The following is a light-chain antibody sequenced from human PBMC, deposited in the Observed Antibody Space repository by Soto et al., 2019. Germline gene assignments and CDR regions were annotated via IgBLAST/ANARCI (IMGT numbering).Light chain of an antibody. CDR3: QHYNNWTPWT. J-gene: IGKJ1*01. Sequence: EIVMTQSPATLSVSPGERATFSCRASQSVSSNLAWYQQKPGQAPRLLIYGASIRATGIPARFSGSGSGTEFTLTISTLQSEDFAIYYCQHYNNWTPWTFGQGTKV. CDR2: GAS. CDR1: QSVSSN. V-gene: IGKV3-15*01.